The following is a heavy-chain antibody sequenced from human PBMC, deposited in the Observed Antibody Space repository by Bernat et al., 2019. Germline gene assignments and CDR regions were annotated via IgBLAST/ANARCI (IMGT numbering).Heavy chain of an antibody. CDR1: GFSLSNARMG. CDR2: IFSNDEK. J-gene: IGHJ3*02. D-gene: IGHD3-22*01. V-gene: IGHV2-26*01. Sequence: QVTLKESGPVLVKPTETLTLTCTVSGFSLSNARMGVSWIRQPPGEALEWLAHIFSNDEKSYSTSLKSRLTISKDTSKSQVVLTMTNMDPVDTATYYCARHYYYDSSGYYDAFDIWGQGTMVTVSS. CDR3: ARHYYYDSSGYYDAFDI.